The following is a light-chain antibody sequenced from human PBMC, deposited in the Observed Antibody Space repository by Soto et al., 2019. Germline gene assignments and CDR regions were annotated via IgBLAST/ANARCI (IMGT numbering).Light chain of an antibody. Sequence: IKRPKSPPSVLASVGDRVTITCRASQGISSWLAWYQQKPEKAPKLVIYDASSLQSGVPSRFSGSGSGTDFTLTISSLQPEDFATYYCQQANSFPLTFGGGTKVEI. CDR3: QQANSFPLT. V-gene: IGKV1-12*01. CDR2: DAS. CDR1: QGISSW. J-gene: IGKJ4*01.